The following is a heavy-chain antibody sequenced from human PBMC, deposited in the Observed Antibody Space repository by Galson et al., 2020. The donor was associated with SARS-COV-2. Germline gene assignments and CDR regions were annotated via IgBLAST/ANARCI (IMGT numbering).Heavy chain of an antibody. J-gene: IGHJ4*02. CDR1: GFSLSSSGMC. CDR3: ARIDSSGCRGNY. CDR2: IDWDDDE. Sequence: ESGPTLVKPKQTLTLTCTFSGFSLSSSGMCVSWIRQPPGKALEWLARIDWDDDEYYSTSLKTRLTISKDTSKNQVVLTMTNMDPMDTATYYCARIDSSGCRGNYWGQGTLVTVSS. D-gene: IGHD6-19*01. V-gene: IGHV2-70*11.